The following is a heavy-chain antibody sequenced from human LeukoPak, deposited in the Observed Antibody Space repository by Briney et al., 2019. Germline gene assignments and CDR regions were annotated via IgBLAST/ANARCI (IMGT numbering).Heavy chain of an antibody. CDR3: ARVLRGLAGEDDFWSGYRYYYYYMDV. Sequence: GSSVKVSCKASGGTFSSYAISWVRQAPGQGLEWMGRIIPILGIANYAQKFQGRVTITADKSTSTAYMELNSLRAGDTAVYYCARVLRGLAGEDDFWSGYRYYYYYMDVWGKGTTVTVSS. V-gene: IGHV1-69*04. J-gene: IGHJ6*03. CDR2: IIPILGIA. CDR1: GGTFSSYA. D-gene: IGHD3-3*01.